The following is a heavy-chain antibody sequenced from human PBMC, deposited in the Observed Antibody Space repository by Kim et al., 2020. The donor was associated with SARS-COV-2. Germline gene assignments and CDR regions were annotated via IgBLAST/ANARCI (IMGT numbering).Heavy chain of an antibody. CDR2: SGNT. J-gene: IGHJ4*02. CDR3: AADAPPQS. Sequence: SGNTNYAQKFQERVTITRDMSTSTAYMELSSLRSEDTAVYYCAADAPPQSWGQGTLVTVSS. V-gene: IGHV1-58*01.